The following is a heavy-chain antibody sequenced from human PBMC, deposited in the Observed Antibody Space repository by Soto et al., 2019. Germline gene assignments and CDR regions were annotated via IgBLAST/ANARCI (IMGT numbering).Heavy chain of an antibody. CDR3: AREGVVTIFGVVTITCGFDY. D-gene: IGHD3-3*01. CDR2: ISYDGSNK. Sequence: PGGSLRLSCAASGFTFSSYAMHWVRQAPGKGLEWVAVISYDGSNKYYADSVKGRFTISRDNSKNTLYLQMNSLRAEDTAVYYCAREGVVTIFGVVTITCGFDYWGQGTLVTVSS. V-gene: IGHV3-30-3*01. CDR1: GFTFSSYA. J-gene: IGHJ4*02.